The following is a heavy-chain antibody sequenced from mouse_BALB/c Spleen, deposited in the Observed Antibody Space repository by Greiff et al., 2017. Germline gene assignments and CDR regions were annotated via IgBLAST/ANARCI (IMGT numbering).Heavy chain of an antibody. D-gene: IGHD2-1*01. CDR3: ARDYYVNSGFAY. V-gene: IGHV5-9-4*01. Sequence: EVKLVESGGGLVKPGGSLKLSCAASGFTFSSYAMSWVRQSPEKRLEWVAEISSGGSYTYYPDTVTGRFTISRDNAKNTLYLEMSSLRSEDTAMYYCARDYYVNSGFAYWGQGTLVTVSA. CDR1: GFTFSSYA. J-gene: IGHJ3*01. CDR2: ISSGGSYT.